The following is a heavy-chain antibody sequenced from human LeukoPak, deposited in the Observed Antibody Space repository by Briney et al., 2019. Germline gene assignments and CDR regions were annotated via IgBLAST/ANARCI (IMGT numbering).Heavy chain of an antibody. Sequence: GGSLRLSCAASGFTFSGSAMHWVRQASGKGLEWVGHIGNKASNYATDYAPSLKGRFTISRGDSKDTAYLQVNSLKPEDTAVYYCAGNYDSWTGLNYWGLGTLVTVSS. D-gene: IGHD3-3*01. CDR2: IGNKASNYAT. CDR1: GFTFSGSA. CDR3: AGNYDSWTGLNY. J-gene: IGHJ4*02. V-gene: IGHV3-73*01.